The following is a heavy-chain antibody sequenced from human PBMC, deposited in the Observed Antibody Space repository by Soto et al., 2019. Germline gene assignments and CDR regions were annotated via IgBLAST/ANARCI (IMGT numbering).Heavy chain of an antibody. CDR3: ARGRYGDY. CDR1: GYTFSTYG. D-gene: IGHD1-1*01. J-gene: IGHJ4*02. V-gene: IGHV1-18*01. Sequence: SVKVSCKASGYTFSTYGFTWVRQAPGQGLEWMGWISAHNGNTDYAQKPQGRVIVTRDTSTSTAYMELRSLISDDTAVYYCARGRYGDYWGQGALVTVSS. CDR2: ISAHNGNT.